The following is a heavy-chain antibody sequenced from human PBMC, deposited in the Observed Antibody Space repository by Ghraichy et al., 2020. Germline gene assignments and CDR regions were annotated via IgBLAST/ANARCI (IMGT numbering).Heavy chain of an antibody. CDR3: ARGRGWLRKMGFDY. V-gene: IGHV4-34*01. Sequence: SETLSLTCAVYGGSFSGYYWSWIRQPPGKGLEWIGEINHSGSTNYNPSLKSRVTISVDTSKNHFSLKLSSVTAADTAVYYCARGRGWLRKMGFDYWGQGTLVTVSS. CDR2: INHSGST. J-gene: IGHJ4*02. CDR1: GGSFSGYY. D-gene: IGHD5-12*01.